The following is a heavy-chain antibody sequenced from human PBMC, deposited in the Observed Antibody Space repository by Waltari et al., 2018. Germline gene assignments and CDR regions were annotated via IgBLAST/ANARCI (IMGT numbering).Heavy chain of an antibody. J-gene: IGHJ4*02. CDR1: GGSISSSSYY. CDR2: IYYSGST. V-gene: IGHV4-39*01. Sequence: QLQLQESGPGLVKPSETLSLTCTVSGGSISSSSYYWGWIRQPPGKGLEWIGSIYYSGSTYDNPSLRARVTISVDTSKNQFSLKLSSVTAADTAVYYCARGVATYLPDYWGQGTLVTVSS. CDR3: ARGVATYLPDY. D-gene: IGHD5-12*01.